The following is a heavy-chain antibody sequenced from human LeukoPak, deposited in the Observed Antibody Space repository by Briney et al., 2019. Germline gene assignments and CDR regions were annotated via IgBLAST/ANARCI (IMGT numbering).Heavy chain of an antibody. CDR2: IHTSGST. D-gene: IGHD6-13*01. CDR3: ARGGSSWSYAMDV. V-gene: IGHV4-4*07. CDR1: GGSISSYY. J-gene: IGHJ6*02. Sequence: PSGTLSLTCIVSGGSISSYYWSWIRQPAGKGLEWIGQIHTSGSTNYNPSLKSRVAMSVDTSKNQFSLELSSVTAADTAVYYCARGGSSWSYAMDVWGQGTTVTVSS.